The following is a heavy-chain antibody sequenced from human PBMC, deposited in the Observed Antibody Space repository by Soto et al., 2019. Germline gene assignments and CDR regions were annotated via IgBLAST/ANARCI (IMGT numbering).Heavy chain of an antibody. CDR1: GGSISSYY. CDR3: ARFQGHGSRVLLSLTDAFDL. Sequence: SETLSLTCTVSGGSISSYYWSWIRQPPGKGLEWIGYIYYSGSTNYNPSLKSRVTISVDTSKNQSSLKLSSVTAADTAVYYCARFQGHGSRVLLSLTDAFDLWGQGTMVTVSS. V-gene: IGHV4-59*01. CDR2: IYYSGST. J-gene: IGHJ3*01. D-gene: IGHD3-16*02.